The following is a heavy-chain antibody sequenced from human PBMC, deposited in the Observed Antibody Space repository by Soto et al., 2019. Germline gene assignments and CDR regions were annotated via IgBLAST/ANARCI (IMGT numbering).Heavy chain of an antibody. CDR3: ARGDQAFDY. J-gene: IGHJ4*02. CDR1: GDSVSSNSVA. Sequence: SQTLSLTCAISGDSVSSNSVAWNWIRQSPSRGLEWLGRTYYRSKWYNNYAVSVKSRITINPDTSKNQFSLQLNSVTPEDTAVFYCARGDQAFDYLGQGTLVTVSS. CDR2: TYYRSKWYN. V-gene: IGHV6-1*01. D-gene: IGHD2-2*01.